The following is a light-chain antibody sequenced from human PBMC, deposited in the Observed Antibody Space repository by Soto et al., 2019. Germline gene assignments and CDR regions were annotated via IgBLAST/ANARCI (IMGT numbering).Light chain of an antibody. J-gene: IGLJ2*01. CDR2: SNN. V-gene: IGLV1-47*02. CDR1: SSNIGNYY. Sequence: QSVLTQPPSASGTPGQRVTISCSGSSSNIGNYYVYWYQQHPGTAPQLLFYSNNKRPSGVPDRFSASTSGSSASLAISGLRSAEEADYYCAAWYDSLSGLVFGGGTKLTVL. CDR3: AAWYDSLSGLV.